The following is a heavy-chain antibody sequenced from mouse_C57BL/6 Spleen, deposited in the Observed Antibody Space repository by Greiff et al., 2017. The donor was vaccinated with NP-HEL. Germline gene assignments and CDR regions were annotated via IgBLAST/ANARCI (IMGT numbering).Heavy chain of an antibody. J-gene: IGHJ3*01. CDR2: IWSDGST. CDR1: GFSLTSYG. V-gene: IGHV2-6*03. Sequence: QVQLKQSGPGLVAPSQSLSITCTVSGFSLTSYGVHWVRQPPGKGLEWLVVIWSDGSTTYNSALKSRLSISKDNSKSQVFLKMNSLQTDDTAMYYCARPDSSGPWFAYWGQGTLVTVSA. CDR3: ARPDSSGPWFAY. D-gene: IGHD3-2*02.